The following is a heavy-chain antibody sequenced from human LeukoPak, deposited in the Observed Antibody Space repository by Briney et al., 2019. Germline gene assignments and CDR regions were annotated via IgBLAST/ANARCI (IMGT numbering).Heavy chain of an antibody. CDR2: INSDGSST. CDR1: GFTFSSFW. CDR3: GKDLSWGSTDY. V-gene: IGHV3-74*01. Sequence: GGSLRLSCAASGFTFSSFWMHWVRQAPGKGLVWVSRINSDGSSTSYADFVKGRFTISRDNAKNTLFLQMNSLTVEDTAIYYCGKDLSWGSTDYWGQGTLVTVSS. D-gene: IGHD3-16*01. J-gene: IGHJ4*02.